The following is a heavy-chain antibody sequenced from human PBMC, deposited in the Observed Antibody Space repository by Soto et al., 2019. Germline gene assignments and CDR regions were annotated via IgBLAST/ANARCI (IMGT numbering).Heavy chain of an antibody. J-gene: IGHJ6*02. D-gene: IGHD6-13*01. Sequence: PSETLSLTCTVSGGSISSSSYYWGWIRQPPGKGLEWIGSIYYSGSTYYNPSLKSRVTISVDTSKNQFSLKLSSVTAADTAVYYCARRIAAAGTYYYYYGMDGWGQGTTVTVSS. CDR1: GGSISSSSYY. CDR2: IYYSGST. CDR3: ARRIAAAGTYYYYYGMDG. V-gene: IGHV4-39*01.